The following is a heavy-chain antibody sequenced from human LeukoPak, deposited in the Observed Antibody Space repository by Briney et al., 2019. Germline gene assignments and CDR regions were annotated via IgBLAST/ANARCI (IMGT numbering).Heavy chain of an antibody. Sequence: HPGGSLRLSCAASGFTFSSYSMNWVRQAPGKGLEWVSYISSSSSSTIHQADSVKGRFTISRDNAKNSLYLQLSSLRDEDTAVYYCARVEYYERGYYGMDVWGQGTTVTVSS. J-gene: IGHJ6*02. D-gene: IGHD3-22*01. CDR1: GFTFSSYS. CDR3: ARVEYYERGYYGMDV. CDR2: ISSSSSSTI. V-gene: IGHV3-48*02.